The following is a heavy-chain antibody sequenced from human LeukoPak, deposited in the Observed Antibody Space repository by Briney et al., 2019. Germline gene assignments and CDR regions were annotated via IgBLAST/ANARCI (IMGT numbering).Heavy chain of an antibody. CDR2: ISAYNGNT. J-gene: IGHJ3*02. CDR1: GYTFTSYG. CDR3: ARDRSLTTVTTPDRAFDI. V-gene: IGHV1-18*01. D-gene: IGHD4-17*01. Sequence: ASVKVSCKASGYTFTSYGISWVRLAPGQGLEWMGWISAYNGNTNYAQKFQGRVTMTRDTSTSTVYMELSSLRSEDTAVYYCARDRSLTTVTTPDRAFDIWGQGTMVTVSS.